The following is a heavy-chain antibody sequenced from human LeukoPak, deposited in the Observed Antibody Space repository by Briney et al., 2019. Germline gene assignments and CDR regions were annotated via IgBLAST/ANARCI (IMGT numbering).Heavy chain of an antibody. CDR3: ARVGGSSWYGAFDI. Sequence: GGSLRLSCAASGFTFSSYWMSWARQAPGKGLEWVANIKQDGSEKYYVDSVKGRFTISRDNAKNSLYLQMNSLRAEDTAVYYCARVGGSSWYGAFDIWGQGTMVTVSS. CDR2: IKQDGSEK. CDR1: GFTFSSYW. J-gene: IGHJ3*02. D-gene: IGHD6-13*01. V-gene: IGHV3-7*01.